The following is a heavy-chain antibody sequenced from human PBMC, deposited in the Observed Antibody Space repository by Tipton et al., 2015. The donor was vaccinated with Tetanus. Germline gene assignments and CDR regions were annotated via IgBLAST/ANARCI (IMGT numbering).Heavy chain of an antibody. CDR2: FYYGGRT. D-gene: IGHD2-21*01. CDR1: GDSIGSRSYY. Sequence: LRLSCSVSGDSIGSRSYYWGWIRQPPGKGLEWIGTFYYGGRTYFNLSLKSRLTMSGDTSKNQFSLNLTSVTAADTARYFCVRQGGLVGIYFHDWGQGTLVAVSS. V-gene: IGHV4-39*01. CDR3: VRQGGLVGIYFHD. J-gene: IGHJ4*02.